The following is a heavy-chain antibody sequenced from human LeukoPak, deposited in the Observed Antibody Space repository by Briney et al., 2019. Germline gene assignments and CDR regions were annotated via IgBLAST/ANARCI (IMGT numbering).Heavy chain of an antibody. CDR3: SELGITMIGGV. V-gene: IGHV3-21*01. CDR2: ISSSISYI. CDR1: GFTFSSYS. Sequence: PGGCLRLSCAASGFTFSSYSMNWVRQAPGKGLEWVSSISSSISYIYYADSVKGRFTISRDNAKNSLHLQMTSLRAEDTAVYYCSELGITMIGGVWGKGTTVTISS. J-gene: IGHJ6*04. D-gene: IGHD3-10*02.